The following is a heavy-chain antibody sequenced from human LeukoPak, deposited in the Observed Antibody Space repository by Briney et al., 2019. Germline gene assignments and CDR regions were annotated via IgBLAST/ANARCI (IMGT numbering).Heavy chain of an antibody. V-gene: IGHV1-18*01. J-gene: IGHJ3*02. D-gene: IGHD3-3*01. Sequence: TSVKVSCKASGYTFTSYGISWVRQAPGQGLEWMGWISAYNGNTNYAQKLQGRVTMTTDTSTSTAYMELRSLRSDDTAVYYCARVPTLITIFGVVPGAFDIWGQGTMVTVSS. CDR2: ISAYNGNT. CDR1: GYTFTSYG. CDR3: ARVPTLITIFGVVPGAFDI.